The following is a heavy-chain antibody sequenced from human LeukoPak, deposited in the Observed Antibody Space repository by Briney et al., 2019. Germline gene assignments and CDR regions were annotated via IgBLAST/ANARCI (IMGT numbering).Heavy chain of an antibody. CDR3: ARDKEDGDYYFDY. CDR2: IIPIFGTA. D-gene: IGHD7-27*01. Sequence: SVKVSCKASGGTFSSYAISWVRQAPGQGLEWMGGIIPIFGTANYAQKFQGRVTMTRDTSTSTVYMELSSLRSEDTAVYYCARDKEDGDYYFDYWGQGTLVTVSS. V-gene: IGHV1-69*05. J-gene: IGHJ4*02. CDR1: GGTFSSYA.